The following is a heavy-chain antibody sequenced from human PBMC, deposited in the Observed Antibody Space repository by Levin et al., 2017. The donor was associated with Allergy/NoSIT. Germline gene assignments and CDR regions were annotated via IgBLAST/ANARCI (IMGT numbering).Heavy chain of an antibody. CDR2: INPNSGGT. Sequence: PGESLKISCKASGYTFTGYYMHWVRQAPGQGLEWMGWINPNSGGTNYAQKFQGRVTMTRDTSISTAYMELSRLRSDDTAVYYCARVKIQWELLHLDYWGQGTLVTVSS. J-gene: IGHJ4*02. D-gene: IGHD1-26*01. CDR1: GYTFTGYY. V-gene: IGHV1-2*02. CDR3: ARVKIQWELLHLDY.